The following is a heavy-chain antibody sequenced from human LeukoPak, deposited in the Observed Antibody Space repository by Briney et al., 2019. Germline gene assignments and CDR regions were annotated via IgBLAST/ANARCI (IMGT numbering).Heavy chain of an antibody. CDR2: ISSSGGST. Sequence: GGSLRLSCAASGFTISIYAMSWVRQAPGKGLEWVSVISSSGGSTYYADSVKGRFTISRDNAKNSLYLQMNSLRAEDTALYYCAKSKVVTTIPYYFDYWGQGTLVTVSS. J-gene: IGHJ4*02. V-gene: IGHV3-23*01. CDR1: GFTISIYA. CDR3: AKSKVVTTIPYYFDY. D-gene: IGHD2-21*02.